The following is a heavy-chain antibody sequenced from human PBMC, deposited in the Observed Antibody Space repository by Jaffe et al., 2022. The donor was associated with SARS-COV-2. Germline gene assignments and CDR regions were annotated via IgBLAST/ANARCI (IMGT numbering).Heavy chain of an antibody. D-gene: IGHD2-15*01. CDR1: GFTFDDYA. Sequence: EVQLVESGGGLVQPGRSLRLSCAASGFTFDDYAMHWVRQAPGKGLEWVSGISWNSGSIGYADSVKGRFTISRDNAKNSLYLQMNSLRAEDTALYYCARDRYCSGGSCYRRDDAFDIWGQGTMVTVSS. V-gene: IGHV3-9*01. J-gene: IGHJ3*02. CDR2: ISWNSGSI. CDR3: ARDRYCSGGSCYRRDDAFDI.